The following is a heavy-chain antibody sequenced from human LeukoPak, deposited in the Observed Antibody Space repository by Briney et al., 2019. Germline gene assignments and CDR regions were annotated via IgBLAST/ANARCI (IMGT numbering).Heavy chain of an antibody. Sequence: SETLSLTCAVYGGSFSGYYWSWIRQPPGKGLEWIGEINHSGSTNYNPSLKSRVTISVDTSKNQFSLKLSSVTAADTAVYYCAGEPRSWYNWFDPWGQGTLVTFSS. D-gene: IGHD2-8*02. V-gene: IGHV4-34*01. CDR1: GGSFSGYY. J-gene: IGHJ5*02. CDR2: INHSGST. CDR3: AGEPRSWYNWFDP.